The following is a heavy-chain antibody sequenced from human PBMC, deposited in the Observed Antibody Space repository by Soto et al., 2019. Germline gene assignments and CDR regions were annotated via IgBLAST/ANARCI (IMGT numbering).Heavy chain of an antibody. Sequence: QVQLVESGGGVVQPGRSLRLSCAASGFTFRSFGMHWVRQAPGKGLEWVALISYDGSDEYYADYVKGRFTVSRDNSKNTLYLQMNSLQVEDTAIYYCAKHLEYTPSDGMDVWGQGTTVTVSS. CDR3: AKHLEYTPSDGMDV. CDR1: GFTFRSFG. CDR2: ISYDGSDE. D-gene: IGHD2-2*02. V-gene: IGHV3-30*18. J-gene: IGHJ6*02.